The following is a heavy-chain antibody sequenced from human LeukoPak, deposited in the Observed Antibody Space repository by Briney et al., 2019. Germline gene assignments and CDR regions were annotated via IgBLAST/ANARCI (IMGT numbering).Heavy chain of an antibody. CDR1: GFSFSSYD. V-gene: IGHV3-23*01. CDR3: ARTMWGFDY. CDR2: ISASSINT. Sequence: PGGSLRLSCAASGFSFSSYDMSWVRQAPGEGLEWVSAISASSINTYYADSVRGRFTISRDNSQNTLYLEMDSLRAEDTAVYYCARTMWGFDYWGQGTLVTVSS. J-gene: IGHJ4*02. D-gene: IGHD7-27*01.